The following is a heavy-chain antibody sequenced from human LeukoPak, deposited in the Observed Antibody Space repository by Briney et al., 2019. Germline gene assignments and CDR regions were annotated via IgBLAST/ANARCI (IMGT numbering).Heavy chain of an antibody. CDR2: ISYDGSNK. D-gene: IGHD6-19*01. CDR3: ARDEYSSGWYYFDY. J-gene: IGHJ4*02. V-gene: IGHV3-30-3*01. Sequence: GGSLRLSCAASGFTFSDYYMSWIRQAPGKGLEWVAVISYDGSNKYYADSVKGRFTISRDNSKNTLYLQMNSLRAEDTAVYYCARDEYSSGWYYFDYWGQGTLVTVSS. CDR1: GFTFSDYY.